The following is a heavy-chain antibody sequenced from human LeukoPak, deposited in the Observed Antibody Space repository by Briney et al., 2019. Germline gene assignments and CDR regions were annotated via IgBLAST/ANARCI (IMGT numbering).Heavy chain of an antibody. D-gene: IGHD5-24*01. CDR3: ARAGVMSTISRFDY. CDR2: IYYSGST. V-gene: IGHV4-59*01. J-gene: IGHJ4*02. Sequence: SETLSLTCTVSGGSISSYYWSWIRQPPGKGLVWIGYIYYSGSTNYNPSLKSRLTISVDTSKNQFSPKLTSVTAADTAMYYCARAGVMSTISRFDYWGQGTLVTVSS. CDR1: GGSISSYY.